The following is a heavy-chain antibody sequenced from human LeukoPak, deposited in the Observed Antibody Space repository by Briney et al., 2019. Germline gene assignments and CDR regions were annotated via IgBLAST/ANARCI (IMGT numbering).Heavy chain of an antibody. J-gene: IGHJ4*02. CDR1: GGSISSYY. CDR3: ARRPAMVRGVMFDY. D-gene: IGHD3-10*01. CDR2: IYYSGST. Sequence: SETLSLTCTVSGGSISSYYWSWIRQPPGKGLEWIGYIYYSGSTNYNPSLKSRVTISVDTSKNQFSLKLSSVTAADTAVYYCARRPAMVRGVMFDYWGQGTLVTVSS. V-gene: IGHV4-59*12.